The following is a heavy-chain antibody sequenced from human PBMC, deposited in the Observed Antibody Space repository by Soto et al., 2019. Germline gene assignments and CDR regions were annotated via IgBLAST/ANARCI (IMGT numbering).Heavy chain of an antibody. CDR3: ARDGYYYDSSGYLYPLQH. CDR2: ISAYNGNT. CDR1: GYTFTSYG. D-gene: IGHD3-22*01. Sequence: QVQLVQSGAEVKKPGASVKVSCKASGYTFTSYGISWVRQAPGQGLEWMGWISAYNGNTNYAQKLQGRVTMTTDTSTSTAYMELRSLRSDDTAVYYCARDGYYYDSSGYLYPLQHWGQGTLVTVSS. J-gene: IGHJ1*01. V-gene: IGHV1-18*04.